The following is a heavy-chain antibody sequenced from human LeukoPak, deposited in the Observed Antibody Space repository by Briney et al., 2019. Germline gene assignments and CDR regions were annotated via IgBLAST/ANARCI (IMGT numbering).Heavy chain of an antibody. CDR3: AKDMYSGSYSGEYYFGS. V-gene: IGHV3-23*01. Sequence: GGSLRLSCAASGFTFSSYAMSWVRQAPGKGLEWVSAISGSGGSTYYADSVKGRFATSRDNSWNTLFLQMNSLRPDDTAVYYCAKDMYSGSYSGEYYFGSWGQGTLVTVSS. J-gene: IGHJ4*02. CDR1: GFTFSSYA. D-gene: IGHD1-26*01. CDR2: ISGSGGST.